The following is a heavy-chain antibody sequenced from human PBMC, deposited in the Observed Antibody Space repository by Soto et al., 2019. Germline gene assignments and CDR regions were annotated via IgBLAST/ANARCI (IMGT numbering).Heavy chain of an antibody. CDR3: ARSGLRGSYRPDYGMDV. J-gene: IGHJ6*02. CDR1: AGSVSSGNYY. V-gene: IGHV4-61*01. CDR2: IYYTGYT. Sequence: QVQLQESGPGLVQPSETLSLTCTVSAGSVSSGNYYWNWIRQPPGKGLEWIGYIYYTGYTNYNPSLKSRVTISVDTSKNQFSLRLSSVTAADTAVYYCARSGLRGSYRPDYGMDVWGQLTTVTVSS. D-gene: IGHD3-16*02.